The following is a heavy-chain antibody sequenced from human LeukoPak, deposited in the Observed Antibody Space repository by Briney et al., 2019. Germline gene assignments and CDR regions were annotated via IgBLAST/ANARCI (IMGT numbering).Heavy chain of an antibody. D-gene: IGHD4-17*01. CDR3: AALTTVTTS. CDR1: GYSISSGYY. Sequence: PSETLSLTCTVSGYSISSGYYWGWIRQPPGKGLEWIGSIYHSGSTYYNPSLKSRVTISVDTSKNQFSLKLSSVTAADTAVYYCAALTTVTTSWGQGTLVTVSS. CDR2: IYHSGST. J-gene: IGHJ4*02. V-gene: IGHV4-38-2*02.